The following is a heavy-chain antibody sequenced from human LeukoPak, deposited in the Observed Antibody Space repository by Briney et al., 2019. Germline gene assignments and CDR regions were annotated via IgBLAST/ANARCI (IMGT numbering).Heavy chain of an antibody. CDR2: INTDGSST. J-gene: IGHJ6*02. D-gene: IGHD2-2*01. V-gene: IGHV3-74*01. Sequence: GGSLRLSCAASGFTFSSYWMHWVRQAPGKGLVWVSRINTDGSSTSYADSVKGRFTISRDNAKNSLYLQMNSLRAEDTAVYYCASEVGSTSRHHHYYYYYYGMDVWGQGTTVTVSS. CDR3: ASEVGSTSRHHHYYYYYYGMDV. CDR1: GFTFSSYW.